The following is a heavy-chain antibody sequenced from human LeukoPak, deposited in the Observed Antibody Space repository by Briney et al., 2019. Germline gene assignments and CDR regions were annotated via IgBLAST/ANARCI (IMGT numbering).Heavy chain of an antibody. J-gene: IGHJ6*02. Sequence: ASVKVSCKASGYTFTDYYIHWVRQAPGQGLEWMGRINPNSGGTNYAQKFQGRVTMTRDTSTSTVYMELSSLRSEDTAVYYCAIGGQGYGGNSGYYYYGMDVWGQGTTVTVSS. CDR3: AIGGQGYGGNSGYYYYGMDV. V-gene: IGHV1-2*06. CDR2: INPNSGGT. CDR1: GYTFTDYY. D-gene: IGHD4-23*01.